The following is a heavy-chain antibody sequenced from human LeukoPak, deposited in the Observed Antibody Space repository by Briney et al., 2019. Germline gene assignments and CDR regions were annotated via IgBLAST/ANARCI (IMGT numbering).Heavy chain of an antibody. CDR1: GFTVSSNY. CDR2: IYYSGST. V-gene: IGHV4-59*02. Sequence: GSLRLSCAASGFTVSSNYMSWIRQPPGKGLEWIGYIYYSGSTNYNPSLKSRVTISVDTSKNQFSLKLSSVTAADTAVYYCARAGWGCYDSSFTRAEYFQHWGQGTLVTVSS. J-gene: IGHJ1*01. D-gene: IGHD3-22*01. CDR3: ARAGWGCYDSSFTRAEYFQH.